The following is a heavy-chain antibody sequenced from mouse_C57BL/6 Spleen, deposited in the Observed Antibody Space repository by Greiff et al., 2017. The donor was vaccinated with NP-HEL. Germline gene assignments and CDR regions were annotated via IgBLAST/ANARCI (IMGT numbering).Heavy chain of an antibody. D-gene: IGHD1-1*01. Sequence: EVKLLESGPGLVKPSQSLSLTCSVTGYSITSGYYWNWIRQFPGNKLEWMGYISYDGSNNYNPSLKNRISITRDTSKNQFFLKLNSVTTEDTATYYCARENYGSSYYAMDYWGQGTSVTVSS. J-gene: IGHJ4*01. CDR3: ARENYGSSYYAMDY. CDR2: ISYDGSN. CDR1: GYSITSGYY. V-gene: IGHV3-6*01.